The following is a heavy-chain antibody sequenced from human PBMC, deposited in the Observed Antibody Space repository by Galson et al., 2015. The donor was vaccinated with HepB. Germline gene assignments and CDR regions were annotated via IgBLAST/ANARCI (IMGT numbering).Heavy chain of an antibody. J-gene: IGHJ3*02. Sequence: SLRLSCAASGFTVSSNYMSWVRQAPGKGLEWVSAIYSGGSTYYADSVKGRFTISRDNSKNTLYLQMNSLRAEDTAVYYCARARPTIAFDIWGQGTMVTVSS. CDR1: GFTVSSNY. D-gene: IGHD4/OR15-4a*01. V-gene: IGHV3-53*01. CDR2: IYSGGST. CDR3: ARARPTIAFDI.